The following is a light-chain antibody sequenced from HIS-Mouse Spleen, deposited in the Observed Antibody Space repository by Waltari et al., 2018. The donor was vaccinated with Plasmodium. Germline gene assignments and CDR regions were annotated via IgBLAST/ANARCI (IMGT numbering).Light chain of an antibody. CDR1: RSVSSN. Sequence: EIVMTQSPATLSVSPGERATLSCRASRSVSSNLAGYHQKPGQAPRLLIYGASTRATGIPARFSGSGSGTEFTLTISGLQSEDFAVYYCQQYNNWSFTFGPGTKVDIK. CDR2: GAS. CDR3: QQYNNWSFT. J-gene: IGKJ3*01. V-gene: IGKV3-15*01.